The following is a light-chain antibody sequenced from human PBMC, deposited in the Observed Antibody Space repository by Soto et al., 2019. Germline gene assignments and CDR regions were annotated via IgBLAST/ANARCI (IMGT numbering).Light chain of an antibody. CDR3: QNYNSAPLT. V-gene: IGKV1-27*01. J-gene: IGKJ4*01. Sequence: DIQMTQSPSSLSASVGDRVTITCRASQDISNSLAWYQQKPGKVPKVLIYATSILQSGVPARFSGSGSGTDFTLTISSLQPEDVAPYYCQNYNSAPLTFGGGTXAKI. CDR2: ATS. CDR1: QDISNS.